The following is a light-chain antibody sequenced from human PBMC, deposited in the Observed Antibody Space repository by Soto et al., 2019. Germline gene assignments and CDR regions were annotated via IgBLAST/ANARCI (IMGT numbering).Light chain of an antibody. Sequence: EIVMAQSPATLSLAPEERATLSCRASQSVSGHLDSYHQKPRQPPRLSISGASTRATGGPARFRGRGSGTEFTFTISRLQSEDFGVYYCHPYHYWWTFGQGPRWIS. CDR2: GAS. V-gene: IGKV3-15*01. CDR3: HPYHYWWT. CDR1: QSVSGH. J-gene: IGKJ1*01.